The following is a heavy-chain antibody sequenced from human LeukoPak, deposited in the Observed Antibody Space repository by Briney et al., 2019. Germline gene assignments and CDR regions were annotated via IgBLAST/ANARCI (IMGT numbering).Heavy chain of an antibody. V-gene: IGHV4-59*08. CDR2: IYYSGST. D-gene: IGHD7-27*01. CDR1: GGSISCYY. CDR3: ARGWGYLYY. Sequence: SETLSLTCTVSGGSISCYYWSCIRQPPGKGLEWIAYIYYSGSTDYNPSLKSRVTISVDTSKNQLSLKLSSVTAADTAVYYCARGWGYLYYWGQGTLVTVSS. J-gene: IGHJ4*02.